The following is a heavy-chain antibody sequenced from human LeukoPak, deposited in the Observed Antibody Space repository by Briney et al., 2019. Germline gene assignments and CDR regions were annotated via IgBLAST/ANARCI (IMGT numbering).Heavy chain of an antibody. CDR3: AKAQPGNYYDSSRGDFDY. CDR2: IRYDGSNK. Sequence: GGSLRLSCAASGFTFSSYGMHWVRQAPGKGLEWVAFIRYDGSNKYYADSVKGRFTISRDNSKNTLYLQMNSLRAEDTAVYYCAKAQPGNYYDSSRGDFDYWGQGTLVTVSS. D-gene: IGHD3-22*01. V-gene: IGHV3-30*02. J-gene: IGHJ4*02. CDR1: GFTFSSYG.